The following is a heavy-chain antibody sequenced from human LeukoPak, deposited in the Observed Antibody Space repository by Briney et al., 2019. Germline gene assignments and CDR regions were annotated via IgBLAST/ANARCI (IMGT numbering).Heavy chain of an antibody. CDR3: ARDPDDGYYDFWSGYI. CDR1: GFTFSSYA. D-gene: IGHD3-3*01. J-gene: IGHJ4*02. Sequence: GGSLRLSCAASGFTFSSYAMSWVRQAPGKGLEWVSAISGSGGSTYYADSVKGRFTVSRDNSKNTLYLQMNSLRAEDTAVYYCARDPDDGYYDFWSGYIWGQGTLVTVSS. CDR2: ISGSGGST. V-gene: IGHV3-23*01.